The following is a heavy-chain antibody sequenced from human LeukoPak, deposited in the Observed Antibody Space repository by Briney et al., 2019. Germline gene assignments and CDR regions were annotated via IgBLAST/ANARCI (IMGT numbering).Heavy chain of an antibody. Sequence: GESLRLSCAASGFTFSSYWMSWVRQAPGKGLEWVASIKQDGSEKYYVDSVKGRFTISRDNAKNSLYLQMNSLRAEDTAVYYCARVGGRYSPIGYWGQGTLVTVSS. V-gene: IGHV3-7*01. CDR1: GFTFSSYW. CDR2: IKQDGSEK. CDR3: ARVGGRYSPIGY. J-gene: IGHJ4*02. D-gene: IGHD5-18*01.